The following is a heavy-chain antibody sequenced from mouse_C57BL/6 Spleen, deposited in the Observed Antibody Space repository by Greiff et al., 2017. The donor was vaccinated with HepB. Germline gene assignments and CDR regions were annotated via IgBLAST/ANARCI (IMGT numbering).Heavy chain of an antibody. J-gene: IGHJ4*01. CDR2: INPNNGGT. Sequence: EVQRVESGPELVKPGASVKMSCKASGYTFTDYNMHWVKQSHGKSLEWIGYINPNNGGTSYNQKFKGKATLTVNKSSSTAYMELRSLTSEDSAVYYCARRSGYPIYYAMDYWGQGTSVTVSS. V-gene: IGHV1-22*01. D-gene: IGHD3-2*02. CDR1: GYTFTDYN. CDR3: ARRSGYPIYYAMDY.